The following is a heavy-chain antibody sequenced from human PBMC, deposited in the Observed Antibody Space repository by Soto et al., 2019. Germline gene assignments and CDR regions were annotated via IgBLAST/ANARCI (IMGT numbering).Heavy chain of an antibody. Sequence: ASVKVSCKASGYTFTSYYMHWGRQAPGQGLEWMGIINPSGGSTSYAQKFQGRVTMTRDTSTSPVYMELSSLRSEDTAVYYCAREYCSSTSCYPFDPWGQGTLVTVSS. CDR2: INPSGGST. CDR3: AREYCSSTSCYPFDP. J-gene: IGHJ5*02. D-gene: IGHD2-2*01. V-gene: IGHV1-46*01. CDR1: GYTFTSYY.